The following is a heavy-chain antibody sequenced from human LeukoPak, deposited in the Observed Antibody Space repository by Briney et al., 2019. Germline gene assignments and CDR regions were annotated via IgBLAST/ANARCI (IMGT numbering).Heavy chain of an antibody. D-gene: IGHD6-13*01. Sequence: HTGGSLRLSCAATGFTFSSYAMSWVRQAPGKGLEWVSAISGSGGSTYYADSVKGRFTISRDNSKNTLYLQMDSLRAEDTALYNCAKDSRHSSWLFSSWFDPWGRGTLVTVSS. J-gene: IGHJ5*02. CDR3: AKDSRHSSWLFSSWFDP. CDR1: GFTFSSYA. V-gene: IGHV3-23*01. CDR2: ISGSGGST.